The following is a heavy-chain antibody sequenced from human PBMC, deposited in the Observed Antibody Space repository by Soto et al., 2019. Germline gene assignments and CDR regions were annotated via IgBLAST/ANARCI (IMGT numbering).Heavy chain of an antibody. Sequence: GGSLRLSCAASGFTFSSYSMNWVRQAPGKGLEWVSYISSSSTIYYADSVKGRFTISRDNAKNSLYLQMNSLRDEDTAVYYCSLLLRVGSRDYWGQGTLVTVSS. V-gene: IGHV3-48*02. D-gene: IGHD3-22*01. J-gene: IGHJ4*02. CDR1: GFTFSSYS. CDR3: SLLLRVGSRDY. CDR2: ISSSSTI.